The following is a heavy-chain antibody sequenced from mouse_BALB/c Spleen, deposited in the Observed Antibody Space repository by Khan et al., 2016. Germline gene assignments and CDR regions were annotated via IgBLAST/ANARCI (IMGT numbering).Heavy chain of an antibody. CDR1: GFSLTSYG. CDR2: IWRGGST. CDR3: AKNYYGSSYFDY. D-gene: IGHD1-1*01. V-gene: IGHV2-5*01. Sequence: QVQLQQSGPGLVQPSQSLSITCTVSGFSLTSYGVHWVRQSPGTGLEWLGVIWRGGSTDYNAAFMSRLSITKDNSKSQVFFKMNSLQADDTAIYXCAKNYYGSSYFDYWGQGTTLTVSS. J-gene: IGHJ2*01.